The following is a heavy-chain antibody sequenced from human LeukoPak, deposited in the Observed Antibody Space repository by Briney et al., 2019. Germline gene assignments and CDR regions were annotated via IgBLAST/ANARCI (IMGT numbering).Heavy chain of an antibody. CDR1: GFTFSSYG. V-gene: IGHV3-30*18. Sequence: GRSLRLSCAASGFTFSSYGMHWVRQAPGKGLEWVAVISYDGSNKYYADSVKGRFIISRDNSKNTLYLQMNSLRAEDTAVYYCAKVSGSGYYFDYWGQGTLVTVSS. D-gene: IGHD6-19*01. J-gene: IGHJ4*02. CDR2: ISYDGSNK. CDR3: AKVSGSGYYFDY.